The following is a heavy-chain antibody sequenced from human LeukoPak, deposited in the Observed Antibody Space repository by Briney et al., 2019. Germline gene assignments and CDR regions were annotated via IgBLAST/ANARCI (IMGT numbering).Heavy chain of an antibody. CDR1: GFTFSSYE. CDR2: ISSSGSTI. V-gene: IGHV3-48*03. J-gene: IGHJ4*02. D-gene: IGHD5-18*01. CDR3: ARLASGYSYAGLRYYFDY. Sequence: PGGSLRLSCAASGFTFSSYEMNWVCQAPGKGLEWVSNISSSGSTIYYADSVKGRFTISRDNAKNSLYLQMNSLRAEDTAVYYCARLASGYSYAGLRYYFDYWGQGTLVTVSS.